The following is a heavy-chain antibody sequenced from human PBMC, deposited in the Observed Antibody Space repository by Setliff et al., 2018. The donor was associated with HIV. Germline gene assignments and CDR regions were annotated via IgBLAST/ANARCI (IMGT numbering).Heavy chain of an antibody. J-gene: IGHJ2*01. V-gene: IGHV4-61*02. Sequence: SETLSLTCNVSGGSISSVNYYWNWVRQPAGKGLEWIGRIYASGSPTYNPSLKSRVTISVDTSKNHFSLRLNSVTAADTAIYYCARLDSDNPSSSYWFFDLWGRGTLVTVSS. D-gene: IGHD5-18*01. CDR3: ARLDSDNPSSSYWFFDL. CDR2: IYASGSP. CDR1: GGSISSVNYY.